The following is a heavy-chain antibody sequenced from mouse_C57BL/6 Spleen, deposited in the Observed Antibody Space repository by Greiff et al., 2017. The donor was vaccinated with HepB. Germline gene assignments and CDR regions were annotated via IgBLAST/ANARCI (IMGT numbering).Heavy chain of an antibody. CDR1: GYSITSGYY. Sequence: EVQLQESGPGLVKPSQSLSLTCSVTGYSITSGYYWNWIRQFPGNKLEWMGYISYDGSNNYNPSLKNRISITRDTSKNQFFLKLNSVTTEDTATYYCAHYYGSSYPPEGFDVWGTGTTVTVSS. V-gene: IGHV3-6*01. CDR3: AHYYGSSYPPEGFDV. D-gene: IGHD1-1*01. J-gene: IGHJ1*03. CDR2: ISYDGSN.